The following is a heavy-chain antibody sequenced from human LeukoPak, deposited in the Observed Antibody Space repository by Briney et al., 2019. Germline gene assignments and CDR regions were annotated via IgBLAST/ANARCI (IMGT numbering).Heavy chain of an antibody. CDR2: IYTSGST. D-gene: IGHD4-11*01. V-gene: IGHV4-61*02. CDR1: GGSISSGSYY. Sequence: NPSETLSLTCTVSGGSISSGSYYWSWIRQPAGKGLEWIGRIYTSGSTNYSPSLKSRVTISVDTSKNQFSPKLSSVTAADTAVYYCARDSNPRDYYYYMDVWGKGTTVTVSS. J-gene: IGHJ6*03. CDR3: ARDSNPRDYYYYMDV.